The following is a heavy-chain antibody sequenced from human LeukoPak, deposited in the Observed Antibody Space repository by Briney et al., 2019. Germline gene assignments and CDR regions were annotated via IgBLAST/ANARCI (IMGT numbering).Heavy chain of an antibody. V-gene: IGHV4-59*01. CDR3: ARVLRPMASQYYFDY. CDR1: GASINTYY. J-gene: IGHJ4*02. CDR2: IYYSGTT. D-gene: IGHD3-10*01. Sequence: SETLSLTCTVSGASINTYYWSWIRQPPGKGLEWIGYIYYSGTTSYNPSLKTRVNISIDTSKNQFSLKLSSVTAADTAVYYCARVLRPMASQYYFDYWGQGTLVTVSS.